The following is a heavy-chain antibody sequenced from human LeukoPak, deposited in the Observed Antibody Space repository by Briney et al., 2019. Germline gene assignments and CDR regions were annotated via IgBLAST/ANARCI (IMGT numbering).Heavy chain of an antibody. J-gene: IGHJ4*02. CDR3: AREPLAAAVNFDY. D-gene: IGHD6-13*01. V-gene: IGHV4-34*01. CDR2: INHSGST. Sequence: KPSETLSLTCAVYGGSFSGYDWSWIRQPPGKGLEWIGEINHSGSTNYNPSLKSRVTISVDTSKNQISLKLSSVTAADTAVYYCAREPLAAAVNFDYWGQGTLVTVSS. CDR1: GGSFSGYD.